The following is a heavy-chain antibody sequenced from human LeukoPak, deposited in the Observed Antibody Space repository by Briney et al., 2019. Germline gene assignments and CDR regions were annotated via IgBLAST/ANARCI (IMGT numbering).Heavy chain of an antibody. V-gene: IGHV4-59*01. Sequence: SETLSLTCTVSGGSISSYYWSWIRQPPGKGLERIGYIYYSGSTNYNPSLKSRVTISVDTSKNQFSLKLSSVTAADTAVYYCARRSGGDYEDYWGQGTLVTVSS. CDR2: IYYSGST. CDR3: ARRSGGDYEDY. CDR1: GGSISSYY. D-gene: IGHD2-21*02. J-gene: IGHJ4*02.